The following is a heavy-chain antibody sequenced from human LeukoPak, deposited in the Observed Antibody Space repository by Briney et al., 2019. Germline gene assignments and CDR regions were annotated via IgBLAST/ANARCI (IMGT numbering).Heavy chain of an antibody. CDR3: ARHVSSSSWYRPSEYFQH. V-gene: IGHV4-39*01. Sequence: SETLSLTCTVSGGPISSSSYYWGWIRQPPGKGLEWSGSIYYSGSTYYNPSLKSRVTISVDTSKNQFSLKLSSVTAADTAVYYCARHVSSSSWYRPSEYFQHWGQGTLVTVSS. J-gene: IGHJ1*01. D-gene: IGHD6-13*01. CDR1: GGPISSSSYY. CDR2: IYYSGST.